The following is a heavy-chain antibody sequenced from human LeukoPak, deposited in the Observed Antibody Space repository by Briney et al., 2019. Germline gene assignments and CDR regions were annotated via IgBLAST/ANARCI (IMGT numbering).Heavy chain of an antibody. V-gene: IGHV1-18*01. Sequence: ASVKVSCKASGYTFTSYGISWVRQAPGQGLEWMGWISAYNGNTNYAQKLQGRVTMTTDTSTSTAYMELRSLRPDDTAVYYCARDRSITMVRGVRSWFDPWGQGTLVTVSS. D-gene: IGHD3-10*01. CDR2: ISAYNGNT. CDR1: GYTFTSYG. J-gene: IGHJ5*02. CDR3: ARDRSITMVRGVRSWFDP.